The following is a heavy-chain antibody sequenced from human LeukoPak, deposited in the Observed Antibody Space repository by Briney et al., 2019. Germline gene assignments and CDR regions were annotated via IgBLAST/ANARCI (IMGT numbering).Heavy chain of an antibody. CDR1: GFTFSSHG. Sequence: PGGSLRLSCAASGFTFSSHGMQWVRQAPGKGLEWVALIWYDGSRTNYVDSVMGRFTISRDSSKNTLYLQVDNLRVEDTAVYFCAKDLSYGSLWSDPWGQGTLVTVSS. CDR3: AKDLSYGSLWSDP. D-gene: IGHD3-10*01. J-gene: IGHJ5*02. CDR2: IWYDGSRT. V-gene: IGHV3-33*06.